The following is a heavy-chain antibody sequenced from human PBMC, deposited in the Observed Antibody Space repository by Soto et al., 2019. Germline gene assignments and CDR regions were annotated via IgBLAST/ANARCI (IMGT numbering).Heavy chain of an antibody. V-gene: IGHV4-34*01. CDR1: GYSIRTGYY. CDR2: INHSGST. J-gene: IGHJ6*02. D-gene: IGHD4-17*01. CDR3: ASLTVTTHFYYDLDV. Sequence: SETLSLTCAVSGYSIRTGYYWSCLRQPPGKGLEWIGEINHSGSTNYNPSLKSRVTISVDTSKNHFSLKLRSVTAADTAVYFCASLTVTTHFYYDLDVWGQGTTVTVSS.